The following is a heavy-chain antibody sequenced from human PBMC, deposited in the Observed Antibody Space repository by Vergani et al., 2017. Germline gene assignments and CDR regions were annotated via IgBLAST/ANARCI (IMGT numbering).Heavy chain of an antibody. Sequence: EVQLVESGGGLVKPGGSLRLSCAASGFTFSSSSMNWVRQAPGKGLEWVSSISSSSSYIYYADSVKGRFTISRDNAKNSLYLQMNSLRAEDTAVYYCARDGGLWFGELSGYYGMDVWGQGTTVTVSS. CDR2: ISSSSSYI. CDR1: GFTFSSSS. V-gene: IGHV3-21*01. D-gene: IGHD3-10*01. J-gene: IGHJ6*02. CDR3: ARDGGLWFGELSGYYGMDV.